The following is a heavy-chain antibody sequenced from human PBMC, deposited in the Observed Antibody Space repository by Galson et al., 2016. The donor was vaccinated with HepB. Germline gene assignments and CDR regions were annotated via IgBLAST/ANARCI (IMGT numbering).Heavy chain of an antibody. CDR1: GDSVSSNSAA. CDR2: TYYRSKWYN. V-gene: IGHV6-1*01. J-gene: IGHJ6*02. D-gene: IGHD6-19*01. Sequence: CAISGDSVSSNSAAWNWIRQSPSRGLEWLGRTYYRSKWYNDYAVSVKSRITINPDTSKNQFSLQLNSVTPEDTAVYYCARDELSVAGPHMDVWGQGTTVTVSS. CDR3: ARDELSVAGPHMDV.